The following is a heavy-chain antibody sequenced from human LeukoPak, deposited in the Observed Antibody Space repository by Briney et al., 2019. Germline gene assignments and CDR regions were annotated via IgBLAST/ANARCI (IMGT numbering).Heavy chain of an antibody. D-gene: IGHD3-22*01. V-gene: IGHV1-8*01. CDR1: GYTFTSYD. CDR2: MNPNSGNT. Sequence: ASVKVSCKASGYTFTSYDINWVRQATGQGLEWMGWMNPNSGNTGYAQKFQGRVTMTRNTSISTAYMELSSLRSEDTAVYYCARIKIAPDDSSGYYVDYWGQGTLVTVSS. CDR3: ARIKIAPDDSSGYYVDY. J-gene: IGHJ4*02.